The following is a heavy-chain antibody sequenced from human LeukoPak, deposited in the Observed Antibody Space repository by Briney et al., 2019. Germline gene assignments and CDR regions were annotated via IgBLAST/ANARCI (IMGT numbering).Heavy chain of an antibody. J-gene: IGHJ6*03. V-gene: IGHV5-51*01. CDR2: IYPGDSDT. Sequence: GESLKISCKGSGYSFTSYWIGWVRQMPGKGLEWMGIIYPGDSDTRYSPSFQGQVTISADKSISTAYLQWSSLKASDTAMYYCARFQGITIFGVGQDMDVWGKGTTVTVSS. CDR3: ARFQGITIFGVGQDMDV. D-gene: IGHD3-3*01. CDR1: GYSFTSYW.